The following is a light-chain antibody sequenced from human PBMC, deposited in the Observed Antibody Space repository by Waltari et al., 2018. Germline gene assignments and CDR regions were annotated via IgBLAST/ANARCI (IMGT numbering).Light chain of an antibody. CDR3: ASYISSSTLEL. Sequence: QSALTQPASVSGSPGQSITISCTGTSSDVCGNNYVSWYQQHPGKAPKLMIYDVSNRPSGVSNRFSGSKSGNTASLTISGLQAEDEADYYCASYISSSTLELFGGGTSLTVL. CDR1: SSDVCGNNY. CDR2: DVS. V-gene: IGLV2-14*03. J-gene: IGLJ2*01.